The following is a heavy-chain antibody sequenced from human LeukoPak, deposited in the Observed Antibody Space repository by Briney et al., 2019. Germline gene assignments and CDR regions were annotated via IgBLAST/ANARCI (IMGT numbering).Heavy chain of an antibody. CDR1: GYTFTSYD. CDR3: ARHRQGYSSGWYGPDAFDI. V-gene: IGHV1-8*01. D-gene: IGHD6-19*01. Sequence: ASVKVSCKASGYTFTSYDINWVRQATGQGLEWMGWMNPNSGNTGYAQKFQGRVTMTRNTSISTAYMELSSLRSEDTAVYYCARHRQGYSSGWYGPDAFDIWAQGTMVTVSS. J-gene: IGHJ3*02. CDR2: MNPNSGNT.